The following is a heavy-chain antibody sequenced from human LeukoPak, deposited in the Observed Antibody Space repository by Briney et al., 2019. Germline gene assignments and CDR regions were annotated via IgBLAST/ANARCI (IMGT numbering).Heavy chain of an antibody. CDR2: INHSGST. D-gene: IGHD1-26*01. V-gene: IGHV4-34*01. CDR3: ARGEWELLVD. Sequence: PSETLSLTCAVYGGSFSGYYWSWIRQPPGKGLEWIGEINHSGSTNYNPSLKSRVTISVDTSKNQFSLKLSSVTAADTAVYYCARGEWELLVDWGQGTLVTVSS. CDR1: GGSFSGYY. J-gene: IGHJ4*02.